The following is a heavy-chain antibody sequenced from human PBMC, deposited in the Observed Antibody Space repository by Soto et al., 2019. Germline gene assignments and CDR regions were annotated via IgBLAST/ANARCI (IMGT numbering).Heavy chain of an antibody. CDR3: IRAFDWNYD. D-gene: IGHD1-7*01. V-gene: IGHV2-5*04. CDR2: IYWHEDV. J-gene: IGHJ4*02. Sequence: QITLKESGPTRLKPPQPPTVPVTISAFSLTTEGVGVGWIRQPPGKALEWLASIYWHEDVRKNPSLGNRVTITRDTAKRQVVLTLTNMDPVDTATYYCIRAFDWNYDWGQGILVTVSS. CDR1: AFSLTTEGVG.